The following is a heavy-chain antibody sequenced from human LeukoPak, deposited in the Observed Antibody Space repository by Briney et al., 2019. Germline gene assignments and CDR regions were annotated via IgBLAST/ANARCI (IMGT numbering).Heavy chain of an antibody. D-gene: IGHD3-22*01. Sequence: PGGSLRLSCAASGFTFSSYWMSWVRQAPGKGLEWVANIKQDGSEKYYVDSVKGRFTISRDNAKNSLYLQMNSLRAEDTAVYYCARDYYDSSGYYYGGDLEYWGQGTLVTVSS. CDR3: ARDYYDSSGYYYGGDLEY. V-gene: IGHV3-7*01. CDR1: GFTFSSYW. J-gene: IGHJ4*02. CDR2: IKQDGSEK.